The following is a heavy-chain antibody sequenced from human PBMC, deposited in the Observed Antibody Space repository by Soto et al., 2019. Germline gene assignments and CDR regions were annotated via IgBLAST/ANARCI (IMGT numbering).Heavy chain of an antibody. J-gene: IGHJ6*03. CDR1: GYTFTGYY. CDR2: INPNSGGT. D-gene: IGHD5-18*01. Sequence: GASVKVSCKASGYTFTGYYMHWVRQAPGQGLEWMGWINPNSGGTNYAQKFQGWVTMTRDTSISTAYMELSRLRSDDTAVYYCARDLGDTAMAGYYYYYMDGWGKGTTVPVSS. V-gene: IGHV1-2*04. CDR3: ARDLGDTAMAGYYYYYMDG.